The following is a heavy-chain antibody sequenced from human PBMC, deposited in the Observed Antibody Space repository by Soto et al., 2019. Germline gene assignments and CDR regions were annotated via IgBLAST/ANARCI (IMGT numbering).Heavy chain of an antibody. CDR1: GYTFINYY. J-gene: IGHJ4*02. D-gene: IGHD1-1*01. Sequence: ASVKVSCKASGYTFINYYLHWVRQAPGQGLEWLGMINPSSGATTSAQKFQARVTMTRGSSPRTVDLGLSSLRSDDTAVYYCARSTDRYYFDYWGQGTLVTVSS. CDR2: INPSSGAT. CDR3: ARSTDRYYFDY. V-gene: IGHV1-46*01.